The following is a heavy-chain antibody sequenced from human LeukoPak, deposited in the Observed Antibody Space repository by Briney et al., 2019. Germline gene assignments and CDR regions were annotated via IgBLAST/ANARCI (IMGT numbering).Heavy chain of an antibody. CDR1: GGSIGTYY. CDR3: ARHMGGGIEDMDV. CDR2: IYVTGN. D-gene: IGHD3-16*02. V-gene: IGHV4-59*08. Sequence: SETLSLTCTVSGGSIGTYYWSWVRQSPGKGLEWIGYIYVTGNRYNPYLQSRVTISVDTSRNQFFLKMSSVIAADTAVYYCARHMGGGIEDMDVWGKGTKVTVSS. J-gene: IGHJ6*03.